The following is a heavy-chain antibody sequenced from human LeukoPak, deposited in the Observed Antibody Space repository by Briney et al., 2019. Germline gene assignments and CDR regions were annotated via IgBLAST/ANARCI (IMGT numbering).Heavy chain of an antibody. D-gene: IGHD6-13*01. CDR1: DDSITIYY. CDR2: IDHTGIT. J-gene: IGHJ5*02. V-gene: IGHV4-59*01. CDR3: ARIYSSSWFLNWFDP. Sequence: PSETLSLTCTVSDDSITIYYWSWIRQPPGKGLEWIGYIDHTGITNYNPSLNSRVTISRDTSKNHFSLELSSATAADTAVYYCARIYSSSWFLNWFDPWGQGTLVTVSS.